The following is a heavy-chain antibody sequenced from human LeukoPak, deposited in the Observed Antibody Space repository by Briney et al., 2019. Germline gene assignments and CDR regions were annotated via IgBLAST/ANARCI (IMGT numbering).Heavy chain of an antibody. J-gene: IGHJ4*02. Sequence: KVSCKASGYTFTSYWIGWVRQMPGKGLEWMGIIYPGDSDTRYSPSFQGQVTISADKSISTAYLQWSSLKASDTAMYYCARQIRGVMKYYFDYWGQGTLVTVSS. CDR1: GYTFTSYW. V-gene: IGHV5-51*01. CDR2: IYPGDSDT. D-gene: IGHD3-10*01. CDR3: ARQIRGVMKYYFDY.